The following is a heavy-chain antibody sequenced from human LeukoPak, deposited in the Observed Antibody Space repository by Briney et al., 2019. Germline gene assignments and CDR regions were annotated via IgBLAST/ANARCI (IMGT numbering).Heavy chain of an antibody. J-gene: IGHJ6*02. CDR3: AADQFGYYYGSGNYP. V-gene: IGHV1-58*01. D-gene: IGHD3-10*01. CDR1: GFTFTSSA. Sequence: ASVKVSCKASGFTFTSSAVQWVRQARGQRLEWIGWIVVGSGNTNYAQKFQERVTITRDMSTSTAYMELSSLRSEDTAVYYCAADQFGYYYGSGNYPWGQGTTVTVSS. CDR2: IVVGSGNT.